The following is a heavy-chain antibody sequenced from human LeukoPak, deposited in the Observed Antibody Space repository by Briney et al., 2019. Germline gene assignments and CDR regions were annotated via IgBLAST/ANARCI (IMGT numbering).Heavy chain of an antibody. Sequence: PSETLSLTFTVSGGSISSYYWSWIRQPPGKGLEWIGYIYYSGSTNYNPSLKSRVTISVDTSKNQFSLKLSSVTAADTAVYYCARSYDYGGKTYYYYGMDVWGQGTTVTVSS. J-gene: IGHJ6*02. V-gene: IGHV4-59*08. D-gene: IGHD4-23*01. CDR2: IYYSGST. CDR3: ARSYDYGGKTYYYYGMDV. CDR1: GGSISSYY.